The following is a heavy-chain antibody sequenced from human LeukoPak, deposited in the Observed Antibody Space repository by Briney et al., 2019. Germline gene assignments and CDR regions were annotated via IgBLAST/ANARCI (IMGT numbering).Heavy chain of an antibody. V-gene: IGHV4-39*01. J-gene: IGHJ5*02. Sequence: NPSETLSLTCTVSGGSISSSSYYWGWIRQPPGKGLEWIGSIYYSGSTYYNPSLKSRVTISVDTSKNQFSLKLSSVTAADAAVYYCARLGLANWGSLNWFDPWGQGTLVTVSS. CDR1: GGSISSSSYY. CDR2: IYYSGST. CDR3: ARLGLANWGSLNWFDP. D-gene: IGHD7-27*01.